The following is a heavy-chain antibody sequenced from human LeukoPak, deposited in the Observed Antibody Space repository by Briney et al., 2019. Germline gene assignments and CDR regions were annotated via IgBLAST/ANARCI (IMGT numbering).Heavy chain of an antibody. CDR1: GFTFSSHD. Sequence: PGGSLRLSCAASGFTFSSHDMHWVRQAPGKGLEWVAFIPYDEGNKYYADSVKGRFTISRDISKNTLYLEMNSLRAEDTAVYYCAKDGIGVLKGVGFFDYWGQGTLVTVSS. J-gene: IGHJ4*02. CDR3: AKDGIGVLKGVGFFDY. CDR2: IPYDEGNK. D-gene: IGHD3-3*01. V-gene: IGHV3-30*02.